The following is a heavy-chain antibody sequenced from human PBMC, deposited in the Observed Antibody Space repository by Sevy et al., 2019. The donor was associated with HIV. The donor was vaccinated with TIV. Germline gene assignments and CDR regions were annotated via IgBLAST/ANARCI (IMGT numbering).Heavy chain of an antibody. CDR1: GYTFTSYG. D-gene: IGHD2-15*01. V-gene: IGHV1-18*01. CDR2: ISAYNGNT. CDR3: ARRSGTATGYYYYGMDV. Sequence: ASVKVSCKASGYTFTSYGISWVRQAPGQGLEWMGWISAYNGNTNYGHKLQGSVTMTTDTSTSTAYMELRSLRSDDTAVYYCARRSGTATGYYYYGMDVWGQGTTVTVSS. J-gene: IGHJ6*02.